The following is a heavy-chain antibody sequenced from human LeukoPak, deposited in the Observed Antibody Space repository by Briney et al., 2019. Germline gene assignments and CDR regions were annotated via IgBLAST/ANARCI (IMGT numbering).Heavy chain of an antibody. CDR1: GFSSSSYA. CDR3: ARSRLDLRFLEWLPDYYYYGMDV. V-gene: IGHV3-23*01. J-gene: IGHJ6*02. D-gene: IGHD3-3*01. CDR2: IIGSGGST. Sequence: VASLRLSCAASGFSSSSYAISWVRQAPGERLEWVSAIIGSGGSTYYAASVKGRFTISRDNSKNTLYLQMNSLRAEDTAVYYCARSRLDLRFLEWLPDYYYYGMDVWGQGTTVTVSS.